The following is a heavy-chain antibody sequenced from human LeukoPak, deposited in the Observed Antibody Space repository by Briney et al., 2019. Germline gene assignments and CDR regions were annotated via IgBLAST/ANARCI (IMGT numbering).Heavy chain of an antibody. V-gene: IGHV4-59*01. CDR2: IYYSGST. CDR3: ARGGPDWFDP. J-gene: IGHJ5*02. Sequence: KASETLSLTCTVSGGSISSYYWSWIRQPPGKGLEWIGYIYYSGSTNYNPSLKSRVTISVDTSKNQFSLKLSSVTAADTAVYYCARGGPDWFDPWGQGTLVTVYS. CDR1: GGSISSYY.